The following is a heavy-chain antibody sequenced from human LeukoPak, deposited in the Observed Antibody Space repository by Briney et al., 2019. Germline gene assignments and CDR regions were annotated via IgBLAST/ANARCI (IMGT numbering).Heavy chain of an antibody. CDR3: ARVNEAYCGGDCFYFDY. Sequence: PSETLSLTCTVSGGSISSGSYYWSWIRQPAGKGLEWIGRIYTSGSTNYNPSPKSRVTMSVDTSKNQFSLKLSSVTAADTAVYYCARVNEAYCGGDCFYFDYWGQGTLVTVSS. CDR2: IYTSGST. V-gene: IGHV4-61*02. CDR1: GGSISSGSYY. D-gene: IGHD2-21*01. J-gene: IGHJ4*02.